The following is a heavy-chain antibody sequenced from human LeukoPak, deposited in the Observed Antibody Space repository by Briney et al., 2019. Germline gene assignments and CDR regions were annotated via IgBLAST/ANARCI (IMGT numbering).Heavy chain of an antibody. V-gene: IGHV1-2*06. Sequence: GASVKVSCKASGYTFTGYYMHWVRQAPGQGLEWMGRINPNSGGTNYAQKFQGRVTMTRDTSISTAYMELSSLRSDDTAVYYCARGRIVGADDAFDIWGQGTMVTVSS. CDR2: INPNSGGT. CDR3: ARGRIVGADDAFDI. D-gene: IGHD1-26*01. J-gene: IGHJ3*02. CDR1: GYTFTGYY.